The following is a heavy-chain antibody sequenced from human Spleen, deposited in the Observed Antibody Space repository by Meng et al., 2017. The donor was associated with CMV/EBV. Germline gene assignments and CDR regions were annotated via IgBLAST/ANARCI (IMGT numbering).Heavy chain of an antibody. V-gene: IGHV3-9*01. D-gene: IGHD3-3*01. CDR3: AREGYDFWSGYYPGGWDYYGMDV. CDR1: GFNFDDYA. Sequence: GGSLRLSCAAYGFNFDDYAMYWVRQAPGKGLEWVSDISWNRGSIAYADSVKGRFTISRDNAKNTLYLQMNSLRAEDTAVYYCAREGYDFWSGYYPGGWDYYGMDVWGQGTTVTVSS. CDR2: ISWNRGSI. J-gene: IGHJ6*02.